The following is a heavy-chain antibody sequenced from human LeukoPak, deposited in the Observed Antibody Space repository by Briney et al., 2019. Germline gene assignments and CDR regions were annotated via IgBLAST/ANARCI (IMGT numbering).Heavy chain of an antibody. Sequence: GGSLRLSCAASGFTFSSYGMHWVRQAPGKGLEWVAVIWYDGSNKYYADSVKGRFTISRDNSKNTLYLQMNSLRAEDTAVYYCARPQTPIVVVPAALDYWGQGTLVSVSS. CDR3: ARPQTPIVVVPAALDY. J-gene: IGHJ4*02. V-gene: IGHV3-33*01. CDR1: GFTFSSYG. CDR2: IWYDGSNK. D-gene: IGHD2-2*01.